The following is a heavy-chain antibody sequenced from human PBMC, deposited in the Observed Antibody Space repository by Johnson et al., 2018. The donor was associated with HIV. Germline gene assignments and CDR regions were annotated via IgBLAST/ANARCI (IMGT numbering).Heavy chain of an antibody. CDR3: ARASLKDSSGPHAFDI. CDR1: GFTFSSYA. V-gene: IGHV3-23*04. Sequence: VQLVESGGGLVQPGGSLRLSCAASGFTFSSYAMSWVRQAPGKGLEWVSAISGSGGSTYYADSVKGRFTISRDNSKNTLYLQMNSLRAEDTAVYYCARASLKDSSGPHAFDIWGQGTMVTVSS. J-gene: IGHJ3*02. CDR2: ISGSGGST. D-gene: IGHD3-22*01.